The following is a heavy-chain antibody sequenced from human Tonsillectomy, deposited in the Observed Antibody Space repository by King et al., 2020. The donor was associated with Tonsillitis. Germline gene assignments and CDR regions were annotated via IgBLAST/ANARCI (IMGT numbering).Heavy chain of an antibody. CDR3: ANVLGFGVEGVDV. D-gene: IGHD3-10*01. Sequence: QVQLQQWGAGLLKPSETLSLTCAVYGGSLSNYYWSWIRQPPGKGLEWIGQINHSGTTHYNPSLKSRVTMSVDTSKNQLSLKLSSVTAADTAVYYCANVLGFGVEGVDVWGQGTTVTVSS. CDR1: GGSLSNYY. J-gene: IGHJ6*02. V-gene: IGHV4-34*01. CDR2: INHSGTT.